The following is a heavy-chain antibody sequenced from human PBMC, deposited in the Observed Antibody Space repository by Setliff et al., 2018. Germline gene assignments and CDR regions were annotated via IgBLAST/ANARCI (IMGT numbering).Heavy chain of an antibody. CDR3: ARGGGSSSWHDAFDI. J-gene: IGHJ3*02. Sequence: ASVKVSCKASGYTFTGYYMHWVRQAPGQGLEWMGWINPNSGGTNYAQKFQGRVTMTRGTSISTAYMELSRLRSDDTAVYYCARGGGSSSWHDAFDIWGQGTMVTVSS. CDR2: INPNSGGT. D-gene: IGHD6-13*01. CDR1: GYTFTGYY. V-gene: IGHV1-2*02.